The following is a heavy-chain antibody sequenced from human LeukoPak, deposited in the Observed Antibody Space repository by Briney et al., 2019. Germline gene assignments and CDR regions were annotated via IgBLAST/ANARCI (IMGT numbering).Heavy chain of an antibody. CDR3: ARDPYSSGFKWFDP. D-gene: IGHD6-19*01. Sequence: ASVKVSCKASGCTFTSYGISWVRQAPGQGLEWMGWISAYNGNTNYAQKLQGRVTMTTDTSTSTAYMELRSLRSDDTAVYYCARDPYSSGFKWFDPWGQGTLVTVSS. CDR1: GCTFTSYG. J-gene: IGHJ5*02. V-gene: IGHV1-18*01. CDR2: ISAYNGNT.